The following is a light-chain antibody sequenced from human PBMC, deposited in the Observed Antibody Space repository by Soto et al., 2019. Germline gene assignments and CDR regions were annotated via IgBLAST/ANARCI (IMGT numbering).Light chain of an antibody. CDR3: QHLET. CDR2: AAS. J-gene: IGKJ2*01. V-gene: IGKV3-20*01. Sequence: EIVLTQSPGTLSLSPGERATLSCRASQSVSGTYLTWYQQKPGRAPRLLIYAASSRATGIPDRFSGSGSGTDFTLTISRLEPEDFAVYYCQHLETFGQGTKLEIK. CDR1: QSVSGTY.